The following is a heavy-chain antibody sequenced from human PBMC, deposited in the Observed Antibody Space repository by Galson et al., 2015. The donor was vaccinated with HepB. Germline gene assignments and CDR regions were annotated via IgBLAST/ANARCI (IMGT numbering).Heavy chain of an antibody. J-gene: IGHJ3*02. Sequence: SLRLSCAASGFTFSDYYMSWIRQAPGKGLEWVSYISSSGSTIYYADSVKGRFTISRDNAKNSLYLQMNSLRAEDTAVYYCARDPPFFTFGGVIASDAFDIWGQGTVVTVSS. CDR1: GFTFSDYY. CDR3: ARDPPFFTFGGVIASDAFDI. D-gene: IGHD3-16*02. V-gene: IGHV3-11*01. CDR2: ISSSGSTI.